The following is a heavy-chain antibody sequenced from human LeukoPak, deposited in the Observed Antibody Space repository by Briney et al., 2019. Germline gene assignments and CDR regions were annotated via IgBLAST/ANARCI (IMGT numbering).Heavy chain of an antibody. V-gene: IGHV3-7*01. CDR1: GFTFSSYW. CDR2: IKQDGSGK. J-gene: IGHJ4*02. D-gene: IGHD5-18*01. Sequence: PGGSLRLSCAASGFTFSSYWMSWVRQAPGKGLEWVANIKQDGSGKYYVDSVKGRFTISRDNAKNSLYLQMNSLRAEDTAVYYCARDHSYGDYDYWGQGTLVTVSS. CDR3: ARDHSYGDYDY.